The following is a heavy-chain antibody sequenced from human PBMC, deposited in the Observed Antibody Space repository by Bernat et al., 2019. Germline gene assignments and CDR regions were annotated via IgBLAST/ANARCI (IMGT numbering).Heavy chain of an antibody. J-gene: IGHJ6*02. CDR1: GFTFSDYS. Sequence: VQLVESGGGVVQPGRSLRLSCVASGFTFSDYSLHWVRQAPGKGLEWVAVVSYDGRNKYYADSVQARFIISRDDSENTLYLQMDSLKSEDTAVYYCVRDGAAPYYYHGMDVWGRGTSVTVSS. V-gene: IGHV3-30*04. D-gene: IGHD6-25*01. CDR2: VSYDGRNK. CDR3: VRDGAAPYYYHGMDV.